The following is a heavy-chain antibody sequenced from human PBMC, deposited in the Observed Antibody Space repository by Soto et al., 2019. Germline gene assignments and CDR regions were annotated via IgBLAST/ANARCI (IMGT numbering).Heavy chain of an antibody. CDR1: GFTFNTYS. D-gene: IGHD3-16*02. CDR3: ASLRRFALDH. Sequence: EVQLVESGGGLVKPGGSLRLSCAASGFTFNTYSMNWVRQAPGKGLEWVSSISSSSSYIYYTDSVKGRFTISRDNAKNSLYLQMNSLRAEDTAVYYCASLRRFALDHWGQGTLVTVPS. V-gene: IGHV3-21*01. CDR2: ISSSSSYI. J-gene: IGHJ4*02.